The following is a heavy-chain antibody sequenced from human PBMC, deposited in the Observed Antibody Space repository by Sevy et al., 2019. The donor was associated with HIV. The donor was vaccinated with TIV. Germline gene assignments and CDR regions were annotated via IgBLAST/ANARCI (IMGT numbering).Heavy chain of an antibody. J-gene: IGHJ5*02. CDR2: ISYDGRNNK. CDR1: GFTFSDYA. V-gene: IGHV3-30*04. CDR3: ARVGGWEVGSLDNWFDP. D-gene: IGHD1-26*01. Sequence: GGSLRLSCAASGFTFSDYAMHWVRQAPGKGLEWVAVISYDGRNNKYNADSVKGRFTISSDNSENTLYLQMNSLRAEDTAVYYCARVGGWEVGSLDNWFDPWGQGTLVTVSS.